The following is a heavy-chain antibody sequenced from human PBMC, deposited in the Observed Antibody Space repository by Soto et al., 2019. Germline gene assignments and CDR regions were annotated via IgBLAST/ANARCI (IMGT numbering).Heavy chain of an antibody. D-gene: IGHD2-2*01. CDR3: ATAGYCIDTSCWGGYYGMDV. CDR2: ISGSGGST. J-gene: IGHJ6*02. V-gene: IGHV3-23*01. CDR1: GFTFSNYA. Sequence: GGSLRLSCAASGFTFSNYAMSWVRQAPGSGLEWVSSISGSGGSTFYTNSVKGRFTISRDNFRNTLYLQMNSLRVEDAAVYYCATAGYCIDTSCWGGYYGMDVWGQGTTVTVSS.